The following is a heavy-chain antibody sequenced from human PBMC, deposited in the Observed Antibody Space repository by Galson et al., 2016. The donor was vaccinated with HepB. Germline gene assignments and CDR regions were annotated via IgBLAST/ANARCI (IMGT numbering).Heavy chain of an antibody. Sequence: CAISGDSVSNNAAAWIWIRQSPSRGLEWLGRTYYRSQWDSDYAVSVKSRITIYSDTSKNLFPLHLHSLTPEDTAVYYCARAVMLGRGMDVWGQGTTVTVSS. V-gene: IGHV6-1*01. CDR1: GDSVSNNAAA. D-gene: IGHD3-10*01. CDR2: TYYRSQWDS. CDR3: ARAVMLGRGMDV. J-gene: IGHJ6*02.